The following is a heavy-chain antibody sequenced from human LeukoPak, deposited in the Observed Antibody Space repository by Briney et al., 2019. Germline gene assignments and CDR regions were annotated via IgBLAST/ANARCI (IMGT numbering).Heavy chain of an antibody. CDR2: INPNSGGT. D-gene: IGHD4-17*01. J-gene: IGHJ4*02. V-gene: IGHV1-2*06. CDR3: ARASATVTTLFDY. Sequence: ASVKVSCKASGYTFTGYYMHWVRQAPGQGLEWMGRINPNSGGTNYAQKFQGRVTMTRDTSISTAYMELSRLRSDDTAVYYCARASATVTTLFDYWGQGTLVTVSS. CDR1: GYTFTGYY.